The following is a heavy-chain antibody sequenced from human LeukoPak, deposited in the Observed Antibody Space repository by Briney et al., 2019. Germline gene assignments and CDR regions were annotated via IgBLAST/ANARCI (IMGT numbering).Heavy chain of an antibody. CDR1: GFTFSDYS. D-gene: IGHD3-22*01. V-gene: IGHV3-21*01. CDR2: IRTSGRYI. CDR3: ARGHYDSSGQSDY. J-gene: IGHJ4*02. Sequence: GGSLRLSCVASGFTFSDYSMNWVRQAPGKGLEWVSSIRTSGRYIYYADSVMGRFTISRDNAKNSLYLQMSSLRAEDTAVYYCARGHYDSSGQSDYWGQGTLVTVSS.